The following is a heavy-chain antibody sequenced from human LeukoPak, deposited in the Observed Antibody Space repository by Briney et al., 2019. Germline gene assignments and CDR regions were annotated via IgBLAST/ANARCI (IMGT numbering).Heavy chain of an antibody. CDR1: GESISGFY. V-gene: IGHV4-59*01. CDR2: IYYSGST. J-gene: IGHJ4*02. CDR3: ARGVVIAPQTFDY. Sequence: SETLSLTCTVSGESISGFYWTWLRQPPGKGLEWIGYIYYSGSTNYNPSLKSRVTISVDTSMNQFSLKLSSVTAADTAVYYCARGVVIAPQTFDYWGQGTLVTVSS. D-gene: IGHD2-21*01.